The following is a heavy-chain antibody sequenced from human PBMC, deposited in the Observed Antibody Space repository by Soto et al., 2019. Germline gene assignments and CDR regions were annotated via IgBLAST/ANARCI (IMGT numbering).Heavy chain of an antibody. CDR3: ARDRLGATGDY. V-gene: IGHV1-18*01. D-gene: IGHD1-26*01. Sequence: EASVKVSCKASGYTFTSYGISWVRQTPGQGLEWMGWISAYNANINYAQKLQGRVTMTTDTSTNTAYMELRSLRSDDTAVYFCARDRLGATGDYWGQGTLVTVSS. CDR2: ISAYNANI. CDR1: GYTFTSYG. J-gene: IGHJ4*02.